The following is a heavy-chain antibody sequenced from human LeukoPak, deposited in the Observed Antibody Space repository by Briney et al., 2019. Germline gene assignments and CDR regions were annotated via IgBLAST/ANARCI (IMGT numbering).Heavy chain of an antibody. Sequence: GGSLRLSCAASGFRFSNYAMNWVRQAPGKGLEWVSLIIGSSGDTFYADSVKGRFTISRDNSKNTLFLQMNSLRAEDTALYSCAKGAYDYIEMGYIDYWGQGTLVTVSS. J-gene: IGHJ4*02. CDR3: AKGAYDYIEMGYIDY. CDR2: IIGSSGDT. CDR1: GFRFSNYA. V-gene: IGHV3-23*01. D-gene: IGHD5-12*01.